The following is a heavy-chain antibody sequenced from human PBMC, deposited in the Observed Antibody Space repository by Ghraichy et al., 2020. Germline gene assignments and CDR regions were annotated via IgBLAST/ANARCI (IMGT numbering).Heavy chain of an antibody. Sequence: GGSLRLSCAASGFTFSDYYMSWIRQAPGKGLEWVSYISSSGSTIYYADSVKGRFTISRDNAKNSLYLQMNSLRAEDTAVYYCARDFGNSYGVHYYYYGMDAWGQGTTVPVSS. CDR1: GFTFSDYY. CDR2: ISSSGSTI. CDR3: ARDFGNSYGVHYYYYGMDA. V-gene: IGHV3-11*01. D-gene: IGHD5-18*01. J-gene: IGHJ6*02.